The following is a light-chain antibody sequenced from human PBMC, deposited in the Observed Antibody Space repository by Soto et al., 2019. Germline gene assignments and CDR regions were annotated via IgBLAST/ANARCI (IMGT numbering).Light chain of an antibody. Sequence: IVMTQSPDSLAVSLGERATINCKSSQSVLFSSNNKNYLAWYRQKPGQPPKLLIYWASIRESGVPDRISGSGSGTDFTRTSSSLQAEDVAVYYCQQYYSTPPYTFGQGNKLEIK. V-gene: IGKV4-1*01. J-gene: IGKJ2*01. CDR1: QSVLFSSNNKNY. CDR2: WAS. CDR3: QQYYSTPPYT.